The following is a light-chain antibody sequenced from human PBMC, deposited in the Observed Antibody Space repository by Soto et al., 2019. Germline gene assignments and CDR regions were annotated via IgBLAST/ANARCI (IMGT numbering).Light chain of an antibody. CDR3: CSYAGSSYV. CDR1: SSDVGSYNL. V-gene: IGLV2-23*02. CDR2: EVS. Sequence: QSVLTQSAPVSGSPGQSITISCTGTSSDVGSYNLVSWYQQHPGKAPKLMIYEVSKRPSGVSNRFSGSKSGNTASLTISGLQAEDEADYYCCSYAGSSYVFGTGTKVTVL. J-gene: IGLJ1*01.